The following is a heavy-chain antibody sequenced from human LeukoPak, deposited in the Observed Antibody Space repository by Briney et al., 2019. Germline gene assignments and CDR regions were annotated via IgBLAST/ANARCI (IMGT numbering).Heavy chain of an antibody. J-gene: IGHJ5*02. Sequence: PSETQSLTCTVSGGSISGSYWSWIRQPPGQGLEWIAYIHSNGYTNYNPSLKSRVTISVDTSNNQFSLEVTSVTAADTALYYCARRQGSITGSYDWFDPWGQGSLVTVSS. CDR3: ARRQGSITGSYDWFDP. D-gene: IGHD1-26*01. CDR1: GGSISGSY. CDR2: IHSNGYT. V-gene: IGHV4-4*09.